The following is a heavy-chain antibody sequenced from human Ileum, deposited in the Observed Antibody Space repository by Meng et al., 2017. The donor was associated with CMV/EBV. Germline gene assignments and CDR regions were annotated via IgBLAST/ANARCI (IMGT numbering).Heavy chain of an antibody. CDR3: ARGDFWRTFDS. J-gene: IGHJ4*02. CDR1: GGSISRGNYY. D-gene: IGHD3-3*01. V-gene: IGHV4-31*03. CDR2: IYHSEST. Sequence: CTVSGGSISRGNYYWSWIRQPPGRGLEWIGHIYHSESTSYKPSLKSRVTISEDTSKKQFSLKLSSVTAADTAVYYCARGDFWRTFDSWGQGTLVTVSS.